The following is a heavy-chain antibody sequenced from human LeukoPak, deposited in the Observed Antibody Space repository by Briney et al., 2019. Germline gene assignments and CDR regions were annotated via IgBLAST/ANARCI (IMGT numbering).Heavy chain of an antibody. V-gene: IGHV4-34*01. CDR2: INHSGST. CDR1: GGSLSGHY. Sequence: PSEPLSLTCAVYGGSLSGHYWSWIRQPPGKGLEWIGEINHSGSTTYNPSLKSRVTISVDTSKNQFSLKLTSVTAADTAVYYCARNEDCSGGGCYNWFDPWGQGTLVTVSS. J-gene: IGHJ5*02. CDR3: ARNEDCSGGGCYNWFDP. D-gene: IGHD2-15*01.